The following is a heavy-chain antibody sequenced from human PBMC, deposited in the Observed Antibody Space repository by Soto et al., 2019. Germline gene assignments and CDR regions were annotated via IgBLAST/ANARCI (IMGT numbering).Heavy chain of an antibody. Sequence: LRLSCAASGFTLNNNAMSWVRQAPRKGLEWVSVISGGGANTYYADSVRGRFTISRDNSKNTMYLQMNSLRAEDTAIYYFAKDLWGTTPPYCFDYWGQGTQVTVSS. V-gene: IGHV3-23*01. CDR3: AKDLWGTTPPYCFDY. CDR2: ISGGGANT. D-gene: IGHD1-1*01. J-gene: IGHJ4*02. CDR1: GFTLNNNA.